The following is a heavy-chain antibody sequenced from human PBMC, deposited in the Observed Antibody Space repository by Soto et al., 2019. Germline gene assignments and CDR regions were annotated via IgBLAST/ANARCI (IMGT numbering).Heavy chain of an antibody. D-gene: IGHD2-2*01. J-gene: IGHJ6*04. V-gene: IGHV1-46*01. CDR2: INPSGGST. CDR1: GYTFTSYY. Sequence: GASVNVSCKASGYTFTSYYMHWVRQAPGEGLEWMGIINPSGGSTSYAQKFRGRVTMTRDTSTSTVYMELSSLRSEDTAVYYCASAGVEVDPDHYYYGMEVSGEESTVTISA. CDR3: ASAGVEVDPDHYYYGMEV.